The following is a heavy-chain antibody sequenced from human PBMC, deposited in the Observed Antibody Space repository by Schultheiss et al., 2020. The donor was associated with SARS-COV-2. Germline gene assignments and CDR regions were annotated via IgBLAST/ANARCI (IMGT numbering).Heavy chain of an antibody. CDR3: AKAEDSSGWYFKLGWYFDL. D-gene: IGHD6-19*01. V-gene: IGHV3-7*03. J-gene: IGHJ2*01. Sequence: GGSLRLSCAASGFTFSSYWMSWVRQAPGKGLEWVANIKQDGSEKYYVDSVKGRFTISRDNAKNSLYLQMNSLRAEDTAVYYCAKAEDSSGWYFKLGWYFDLWGRGTLVTVSS. CDR2: IKQDGSEK. CDR1: GFTFSSYW.